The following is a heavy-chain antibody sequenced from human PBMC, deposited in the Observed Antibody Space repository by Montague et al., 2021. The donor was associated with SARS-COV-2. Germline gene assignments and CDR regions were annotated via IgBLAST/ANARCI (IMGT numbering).Heavy chain of an antibody. CDR3: AKEIAAGGRQDFDY. CDR1: GFTFRSYA. CDR2: ITGSGTGT. J-gene: IGHJ4*02. D-gene: IGHD6-13*01. V-gene: IGHV3-23*01. Sequence: SLRLSCAASGFTFRSYAMSWVRQTPGKGLEWVSGITGSGTGTYYADSVKGRFTISRDNSKNTLYVQMNSLRVEDTAVYYCAKEIAAGGRQDFDYWGQGTLVTVSS.